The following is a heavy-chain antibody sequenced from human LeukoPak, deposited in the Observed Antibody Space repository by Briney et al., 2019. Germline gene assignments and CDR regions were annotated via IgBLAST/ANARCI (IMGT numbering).Heavy chain of an antibody. D-gene: IGHD3-22*01. CDR3: TRTYYDSSGYLFDY. CDR2: IRTKAYGGTT. CDR1: GFTFSSYE. Sequence: SLRLSCAASGFTFSSYEMNWVRQAPGKGLEWVGFIRTKAYGGTTEYAASVKGRFTISRDGSKSIAYLQMDSLKTEDTAVYYCTRTYYDSSGYLFDYWGQGTLVTVSS. J-gene: IGHJ4*02. V-gene: IGHV3-49*04.